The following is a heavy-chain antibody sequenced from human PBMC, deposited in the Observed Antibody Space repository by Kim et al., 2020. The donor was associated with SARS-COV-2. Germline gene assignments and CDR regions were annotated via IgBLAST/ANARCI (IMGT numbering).Heavy chain of an antibody. J-gene: IGHJ4*02. D-gene: IGHD3-22*01. CDR3: ARARRVRVVVTEFAY. Sequence: PPLRSRVTISEATSKNQFSLKLSSVTAADTAVYYCARARRVRVVVTEFAYWGQGTLVTVSS. V-gene: IGHV4-31*02.